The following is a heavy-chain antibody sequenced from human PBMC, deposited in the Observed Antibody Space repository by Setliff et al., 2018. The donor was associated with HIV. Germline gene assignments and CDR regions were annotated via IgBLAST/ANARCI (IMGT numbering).Heavy chain of an antibody. Sequence: SETLSLTCAVSGGSISSSNWWSWVRQPPGKGLEWIGEINHSGSTNYSPSLKSRVTISVDASRNQFSLRLSSVTAADTAVYYCAAWGPRYSYAPYFFDSWGQGTLVTVSS. J-gene: IGHJ4*02. D-gene: IGHD5-18*01. CDR3: AAWGPRYSYAPYFFDS. CDR1: GGSISSSNW. CDR2: INHSGST. V-gene: IGHV4-4*02.